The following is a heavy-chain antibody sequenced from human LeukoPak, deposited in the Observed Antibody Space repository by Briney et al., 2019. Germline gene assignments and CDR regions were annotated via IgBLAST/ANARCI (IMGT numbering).Heavy chain of an antibody. D-gene: IGHD3-9*01. CDR2: MNPNSGNT. CDR1: GYTFTSYD. V-gene: IGHV1-8*01. CDR3: ARGWFTPYYFDY. Sequence: ASVKVSCKASGYTFTSYDINWVRQATGQGLEWMGWMNPNSGNTGYAQKFQGRVTMTRNTSISTAYMELSSLRSEGTAVYYCARGWFTPYYFDYWGQGTLVTVSS. J-gene: IGHJ4*02.